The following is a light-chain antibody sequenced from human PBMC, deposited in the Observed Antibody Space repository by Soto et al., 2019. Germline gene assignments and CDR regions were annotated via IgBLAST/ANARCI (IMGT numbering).Light chain of an antibody. V-gene: IGKV1-5*01. CDR3: QHYNSYSEA. CDR2: DAS. Sequence: DIQRAQSPATLSASVGERVTITCRASQSISSWLAWYQQKPGKAPKLLIYDASSLESGVPSRFSGTGSGTEFTLTISSLQPDDFATYYCQHYNSYSEAFGQGTKVDNK. CDR1: QSISSW. J-gene: IGKJ1*01.